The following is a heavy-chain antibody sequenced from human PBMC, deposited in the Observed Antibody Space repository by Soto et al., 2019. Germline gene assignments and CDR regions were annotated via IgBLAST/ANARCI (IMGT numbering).Heavy chain of an antibody. J-gene: IGHJ5*02. D-gene: IGHD3-3*02. CDR2: IRRKSDTYAT. V-gene: IGHV3-73*01. CDR3: AYIRA. CDR1: GFTFSDFA. Sequence: GGSLRLSCAASGFTFSDFAVDWVRQASGKGLEWVGRIRRKSDTYATTYGESVKGRSTISRDDSENTAYLQMNSLRTEDTAVYYCAYIRAWGKGTLVTVS.